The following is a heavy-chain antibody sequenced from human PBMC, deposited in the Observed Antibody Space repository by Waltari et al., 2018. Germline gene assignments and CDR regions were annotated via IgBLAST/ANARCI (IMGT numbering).Heavy chain of an antibody. CDR1: GGSISSGGYY. J-gene: IGHJ4*02. CDR3: ARGRKYYYDSSGRVFDY. Sequence: QVQLQESGPGLVKPSQTLSLTCTVSGGSISSGGYYWSWIRQHPGMGLEWIGYIYYSGSTYYNPSLKSLVTISVDTSKNQFSLKLSSVTAADTAVYYCARGRKYYYDSSGRVFDYWGQGTLVTVSS. D-gene: IGHD3-22*01. CDR2: IYYSGST. V-gene: IGHV4-31*01.